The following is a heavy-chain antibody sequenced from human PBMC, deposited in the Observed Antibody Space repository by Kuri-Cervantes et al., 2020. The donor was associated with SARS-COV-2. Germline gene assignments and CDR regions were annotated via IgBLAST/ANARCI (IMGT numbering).Heavy chain of an antibody. J-gene: IGHJ4*02. Sequence: GESLKISCAASGFTFSSYWMSWVRQAPGKGLEWVSSISGGSSQIYYADSVKGRFTISRDNTKNSLSLEMNSLRAEDTAVYYCARVMDYTVQYWGQGTLVTVSS. D-gene: IGHD4-11*01. CDR3: ARVMDYTVQY. CDR1: GFTFSSYW. CDR2: ISGGSSQI. V-gene: IGHV3-21*04.